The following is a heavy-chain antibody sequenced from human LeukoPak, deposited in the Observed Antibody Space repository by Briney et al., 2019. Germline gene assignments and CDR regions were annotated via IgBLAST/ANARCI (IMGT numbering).Heavy chain of an antibody. J-gene: IGHJ3*02. CDR3: ARGASFHAYDI. D-gene: IGHD3-3*02. Sequence: GASVTVSCKASGYPFTSYWIQWVRQAPGQGLEWMGWLNTDTGGTVYDQKFQDRVTMTRDTSTSAAYMELRTLTSDDTAVYYCARGASFHAYDIWGQGTMVTVSS. CDR2: LNTDTGGT. CDR1: GYPFTSYW. V-gene: IGHV1-2*02.